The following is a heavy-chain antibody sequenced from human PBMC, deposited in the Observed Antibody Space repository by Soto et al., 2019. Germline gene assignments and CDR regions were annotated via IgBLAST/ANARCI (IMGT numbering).Heavy chain of an antibody. V-gene: IGHV4-34*01. CDR2: INHSGST. D-gene: IGHD4-17*01. J-gene: IGHJ3*02. CDR1: GGSFSGYY. CDR3: ARLHYGDYGGGAFDI. Sequence: SETLSLTCAVYGGSFSGYYWSWIRQPPWKGLEWIGEINHSGSTNYNPSLKSRVTISVDTSKNQFSLKLSSVTAADTAVYYCARLHYGDYGGGAFDIWGQGTMVTVSS.